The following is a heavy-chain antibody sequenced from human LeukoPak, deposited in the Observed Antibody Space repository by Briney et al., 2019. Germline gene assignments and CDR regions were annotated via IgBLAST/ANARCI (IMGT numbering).Heavy chain of an antibody. Sequence: SETLSLTCTVSGASVSSATYYWSWIRQPPGKGLEWIGYVYFSGSTNYKASLKSRVTISLDTSNNQFSLKLSSMAAADTAPYYCARLRVAEYYFDSWGQGTLVTVSS. V-gene: IGHV4-61*01. CDR1: GASVSSATYY. CDR3: ARLRVAEYYFDS. CDR2: VYFSGST. D-gene: IGHD6-13*01. J-gene: IGHJ4*02.